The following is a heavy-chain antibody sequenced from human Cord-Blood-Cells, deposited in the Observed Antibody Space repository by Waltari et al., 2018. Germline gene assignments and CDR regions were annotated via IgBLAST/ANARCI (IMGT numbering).Heavy chain of an antibody. CDR1: GGSISSSSYY. Sequence: QLQLQESGPGLVKPSETLSLTCTASGGSISSSSYYWGWIRQPPGKGLEWIGSIYYSGSTYYNPSLKSRVTISVDTSKNQFSLKLSSVTAADTAVYYCAREVYKEYSSSSYAFDICGQGTMVTVSS. CDR2: IYYSGST. V-gene: IGHV4-39*01. D-gene: IGHD6-6*01. CDR3: AREVYKEYSSSSYAFDI. J-gene: IGHJ3*02.